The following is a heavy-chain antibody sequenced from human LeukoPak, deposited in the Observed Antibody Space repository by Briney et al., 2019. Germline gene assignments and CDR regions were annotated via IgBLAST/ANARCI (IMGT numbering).Heavy chain of an antibody. CDR2: IRYDGRNK. D-gene: IGHD3-9*01. J-gene: IGHJ4*02. CDR1: GFTFSNYG. Sequence: GGSLRLSCAASGFTFSNYGMHWVRQAPGKGLEWVAFIRYDGRNKYYADSVKGRFTISRDNSKNTLYLQMNSLRIEDTAVYYCAKGGKYDILTGFPRSRLLGDYWGQGTLVTVPS. CDR3: AKGGKYDILTGFPRSRLLGDY. V-gene: IGHV3-30*02.